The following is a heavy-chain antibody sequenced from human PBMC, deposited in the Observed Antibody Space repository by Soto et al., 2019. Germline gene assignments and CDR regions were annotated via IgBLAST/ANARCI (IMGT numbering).Heavy chain of an antibody. V-gene: IGHV3-23*01. D-gene: IGHD3-22*01. CDR3: AKDRGGYDSSGYRLLYYYYYGMDV. CDR1: GFSFTGYY. CDR2: ISGSGGST. Sequence: ASVKVSCKASGFSFTGYYIHWLLQAPGKGLEWVSAISGSGGSTYYADSVKGRFTISRDNSKNTLYLQMNSLRAEDTAVYYCAKDRGGYDSSGYRLLYYYYYGMDVWGQGTTVTVSS. J-gene: IGHJ6*02.